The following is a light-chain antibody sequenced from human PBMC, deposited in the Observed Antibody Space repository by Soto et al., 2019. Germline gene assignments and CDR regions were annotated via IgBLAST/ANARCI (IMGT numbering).Light chain of an antibody. CDR3: HSYSSIPRT. CDR2: GAS. Sequence: DIQMAQSPSSLSASIGDRVTITCRASQSISEYLAWYQQRPGNAPNLLIYGASILQSGVTSRFSGSGSGTDFTLTISSLQPEDVATYYCHSYSSIPRTFGQGTKVEIK. CDR1: QSISEY. J-gene: IGKJ1*01. V-gene: IGKV1-27*01.